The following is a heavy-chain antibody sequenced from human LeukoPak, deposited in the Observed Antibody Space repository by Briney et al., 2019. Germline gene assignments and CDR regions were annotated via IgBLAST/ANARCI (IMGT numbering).Heavy chain of an antibody. CDR3: VRDGSGSYPIDY. CDR1: GFTFSTYW. Sequence: PGGSLRLSCAASGFTFSTYWMHWVRQAPGKGLVWVSCNNSDGSSTTYADSVKGRFTMSRDNAKNTLYLQMISLRAEDTAMYYCVRDGSGSYPIDYWGQGTLVTVSS. J-gene: IGHJ4*02. V-gene: IGHV3-74*01. D-gene: IGHD3-10*01. CDR2: NNSDGSST.